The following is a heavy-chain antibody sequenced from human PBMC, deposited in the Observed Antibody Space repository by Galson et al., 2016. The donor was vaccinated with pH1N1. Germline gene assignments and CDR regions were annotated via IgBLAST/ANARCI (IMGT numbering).Heavy chain of an antibody. CDR3: VRGPYCSGGSCCSPTAEYFQH. CDR1: GFIFTNYW. V-gene: IGHV3-74*01. D-gene: IGHD2-15*01. Sequence: SLRLSCAASGFIFTNYWMHWVRQAPGRGLVWVSRVNNDGSSTNYADSVRGRFTLSRDNAKNTLFLEMSSLRAEDTSAYYCVRGPYCSGGSCCSPTAEYFQHWGRGTLLTVSS. CDR2: VNNDGSST. J-gene: IGHJ1*01.